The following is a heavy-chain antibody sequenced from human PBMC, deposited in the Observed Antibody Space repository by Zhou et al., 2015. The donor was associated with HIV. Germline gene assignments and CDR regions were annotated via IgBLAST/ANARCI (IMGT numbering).Heavy chain of an antibody. D-gene: IGHD5-18*01. CDR1: GGTSERDA. CDR2: IIPSFGEP. CDR3: ASRVDTAMVTTRV. Sequence: QVRLVQSGAEVKKPGSSVKVSCKASGGTSERDALSWVRQAPGQGLEWMGGIIPSFGEPNRAQRFQGRITITADRYTGTSYMELTRLRSADTAVYYCASRVDTAMVTTRVWGQGTLVTVSS. V-gene: IGHV1-69*01. J-gene: IGHJ4*02.